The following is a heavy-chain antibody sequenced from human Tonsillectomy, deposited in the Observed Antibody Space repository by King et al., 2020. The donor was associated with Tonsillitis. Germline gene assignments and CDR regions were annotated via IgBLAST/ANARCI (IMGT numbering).Heavy chain of an antibody. CDR3: AKDGGNYDILKSDGYFDL. J-gene: IGHJ2*01. V-gene: IGHV3-30*18. CDR2: ISYDGSNK. CDR1: GFTFSSYG. Sequence: VQLVESGGGVVQPGRSLRLSCAASGFTFSSYGMHWVRQAPGKGLEWVAVISYDGSNKYYADSVKGRFTISRDNSKNTLYLQMNSLRAEDTAVYYCAKDGGNYDILKSDGYFDLWGRGTLVTVSS. D-gene: IGHD3-9*01.